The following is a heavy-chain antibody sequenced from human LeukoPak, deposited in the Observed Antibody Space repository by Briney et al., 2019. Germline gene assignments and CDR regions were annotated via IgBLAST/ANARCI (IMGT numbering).Heavy chain of an antibody. CDR2: MNPNSGNT. D-gene: IGHD2-2*01. Sequence: ASVKVSCKASGYTFTSYDINWVRQATGQGLEWMGWMNPNSGNTGYAQKFQGRVTMTRDTSISTAYMELSRLRSDDTAVYYCARGIYCSSTSCVYFDYWGQGTLVTVSS. CDR3: ARGIYCSSTSCVYFDY. V-gene: IGHV1-8*01. CDR1: GYTFTSYD. J-gene: IGHJ4*02.